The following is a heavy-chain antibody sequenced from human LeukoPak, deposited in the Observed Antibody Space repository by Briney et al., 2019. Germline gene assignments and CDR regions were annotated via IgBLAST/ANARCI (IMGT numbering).Heavy chain of an antibody. CDR3: ARDRHDYVWGSYRQHGMDV. CDR2: IYYRGST. V-gene: IGHV4-59*01. CDR1: GGSISSYH. Sequence: SESLSLTCIVSGGSISSYHWSWIRQPPGRGLEWMGYIYYRGSTNYNPSLKSRVTISVDTSKNQFSLKLSSVTAADTAVYYCARDRHDYVWGSYRQHGMDVWGKGTTVTVSS. D-gene: IGHD3-16*02. J-gene: IGHJ6*04.